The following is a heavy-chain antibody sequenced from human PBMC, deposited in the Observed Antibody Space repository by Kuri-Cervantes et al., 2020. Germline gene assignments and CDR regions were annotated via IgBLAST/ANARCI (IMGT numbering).Heavy chain of an antibody. CDR2: IYSGGST. Sequence: GGSLRLSCAASGFTVSSNYMSWVRQAPGKGLEWVSVIYSGGSTYYADSVKGRFTISRDNAKNSLYLQMNSLRDEDTAVYYCARDLVGASPSWGQGTLVTVSS. V-gene: IGHV3-66*01. CDR1: GFTVSSNY. CDR3: ARDLVGASPS. D-gene: IGHD1-26*01. J-gene: IGHJ4*02.